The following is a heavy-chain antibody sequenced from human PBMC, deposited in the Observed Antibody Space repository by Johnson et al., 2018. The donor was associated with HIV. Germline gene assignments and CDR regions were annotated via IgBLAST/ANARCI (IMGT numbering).Heavy chain of an antibody. Sequence: QVQLVESGGGLVQPGRSLRLSCAASGFTFSSYGMHWVRQAPGKGLEWVAIISYDGSNKYQADSVKGRFTISRDNAKKSLYVQMNSLRAEDTALYYCARERRSTNTWYVRDAFDIWGQGTMVTVSS. J-gene: IGHJ3*02. CDR3: ARERRSTNTWYVRDAFDI. V-gene: IGHV3-33*05. D-gene: IGHD2-2*01. CDR2: ISYDGSNK. CDR1: GFTFSSYG.